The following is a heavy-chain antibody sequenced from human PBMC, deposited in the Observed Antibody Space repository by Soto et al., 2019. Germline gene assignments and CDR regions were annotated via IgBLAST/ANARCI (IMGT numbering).Heavy chain of an antibody. J-gene: IGHJ3*02. D-gene: IGHD3-3*01. CDR1: GFTFSDYY. V-gene: IGHV3-11*01. CDR3: ASPTYYDFWSGYFADAFDI. Sequence: QVQLVESGGGLVKPGGSLRLSCAASGFTFSDYYMSWIRQAPGKGLEWVSYISSSGSTIYYADSVKGRFTISRDNAKNSLYLKMNRLRAEDTAVYYCASPTYYDFWSGYFADAFDIWGQGTMVTVSS. CDR2: ISSSGSTI.